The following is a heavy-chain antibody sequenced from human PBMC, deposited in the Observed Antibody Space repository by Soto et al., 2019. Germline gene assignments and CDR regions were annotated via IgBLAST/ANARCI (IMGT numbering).Heavy chain of an antibody. CDR2: ISWNSGSI. CDR1: VFTFADYA. D-gene: IGHD1-1*01. CDR3: AKDMGPTTPPPYGMDV. J-gene: IGHJ6*02. V-gene: IGHV3-9*01. Sequence: HLGGSLRLSCEASVFTFADYAMHWVRQAPGKGLEWVSGISWNSGSIGCADSVKGRFTISRDNAKNSLYLQMNSLRAEDTALYYCAKDMGPTTPPPYGMDVWGQGTTVTVSS.